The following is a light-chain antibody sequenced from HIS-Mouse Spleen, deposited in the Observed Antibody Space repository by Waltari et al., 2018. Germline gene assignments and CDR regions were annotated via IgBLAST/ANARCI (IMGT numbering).Light chain of an antibody. Sequence: SYELTQPPSVSVSPGQTARSPCPGDALPKKYAYWYPQKSGQAPVLVIYEDSKRPSGIPERFSGSSSGTMATLTISGAQVEDEADYYCYSTDSSGNHRVFGGGTKLTVL. J-gene: IGLJ2*01. CDR1: ALPKKY. CDR3: YSTDSSGNHRV. CDR2: EDS. V-gene: IGLV3-10*01.